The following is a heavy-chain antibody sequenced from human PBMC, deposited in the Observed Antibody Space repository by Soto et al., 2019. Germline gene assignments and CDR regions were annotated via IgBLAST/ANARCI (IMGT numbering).Heavy chain of an antibody. J-gene: IGHJ6*02. Sequence: PGGSLRLSCAASGFTFSSYSMNWVRQAPGKGLEWVSYISGSTNTIYYADSVKGRFTISRGNAKNSLYLQMNSLRDEDTAVYYCARERLALSYGLDVWGQGTTVTVSS. CDR1: GFTFSSYS. CDR2: ISGSTNTI. D-gene: IGHD3-9*01. V-gene: IGHV3-48*02. CDR3: ARERLALSYGLDV.